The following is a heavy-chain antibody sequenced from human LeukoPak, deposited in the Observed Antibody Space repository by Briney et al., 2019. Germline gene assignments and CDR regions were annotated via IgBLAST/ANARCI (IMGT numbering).Heavy chain of an antibody. Sequence: PGGSLRLSCAAAGFTVGSNYMSWVRQAPGKGLEWVSVIYSGDRTYYADSVKGRFTISRDNSKNTLYLQMNSLRAEDTAVYYCARDLKTSGWYGDFDYWGQGTLVTVSS. D-gene: IGHD6-19*01. CDR1: GFTVGSNY. CDR3: ARDLKTSGWYGDFDY. CDR2: IYSGDRT. V-gene: IGHV3-53*01. J-gene: IGHJ4*02.